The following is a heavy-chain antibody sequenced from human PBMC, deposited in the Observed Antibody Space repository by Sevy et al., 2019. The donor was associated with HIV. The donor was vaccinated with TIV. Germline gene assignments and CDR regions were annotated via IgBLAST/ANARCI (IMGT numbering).Heavy chain of an antibody. D-gene: IGHD2-21*01. CDR2: ISYDGSDK. CDR3: ARDRYAGPNMSYLDY. CDR1: GFTFSSYT. V-gene: IGHV3-30*04. J-gene: IGHJ4*02. Sequence: GGSLRLSCAASGFTFSSYTMHWVRQAPGEGLEWVALISYDGSDKYYGDSVKGRFTISRDNSKNTLYLQMNSLTPGDTAVYYCARDRYAGPNMSYLDYWAQGTLVTVSS.